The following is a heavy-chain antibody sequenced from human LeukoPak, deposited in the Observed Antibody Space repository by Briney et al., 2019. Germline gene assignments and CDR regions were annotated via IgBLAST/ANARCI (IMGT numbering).Heavy chain of an antibody. V-gene: IGHV4-39*01. J-gene: IGHJ5*02. Sequence: SETLSLTCTVSGGSISSYYWGWIRQPPGKGLEWIGSIYYSGSTYYNPSLKSRVTISVDTSKNQFSLKLSSVTAADTAVYYCARHERLYNWFDPWGQGTLVTVSS. CDR1: GGSISSYY. CDR3: ARHERLYNWFDP. D-gene: IGHD2-15*01. CDR2: IYYSGST.